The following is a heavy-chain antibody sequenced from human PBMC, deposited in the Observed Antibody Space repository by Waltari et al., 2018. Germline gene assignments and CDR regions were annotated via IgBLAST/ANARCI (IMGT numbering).Heavy chain of an antibody. Sequence: QVQLQESGPGLVKPSETLSLTCAVSGYSISSGYYWGWIRQPPGKGLEWIGSIYHSGSTYYNPSLKSRVTISVDTSKNQVSLKLSSVTAADTAVYYCARTTYYDYIWGSYPLGYYFDYWGQGTLVTVSS. V-gene: IGHV4-38-2*01. J-gene: IGHJ4*02. D-gene: IGHD3-16*02. CDR2: IYHSGST. CDR1: GYSISSGYY. CDR3: ARTTYYDYIWGSYPLGYYFDY.